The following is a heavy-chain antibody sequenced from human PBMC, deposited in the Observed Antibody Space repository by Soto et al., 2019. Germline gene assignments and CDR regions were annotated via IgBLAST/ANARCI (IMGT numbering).Heavy chain of an antibody. CDR2: ISTSSRTT. J-gene: IGHJ6*02. V-gene: IGHV3-48*01. Sequence: GGSLRLSCAASGFTFSSYSMNWVRQAPGKGLEWLSYISTSSRTTYYADSVKGRFTISRDNDKNSLYLQMNSLRVEETAVYYCAGEGYYYYGMDVWGQGIMVTVSS. CDR1: GFTFSSYS. CDR3: AGEGYYYYGMDV.